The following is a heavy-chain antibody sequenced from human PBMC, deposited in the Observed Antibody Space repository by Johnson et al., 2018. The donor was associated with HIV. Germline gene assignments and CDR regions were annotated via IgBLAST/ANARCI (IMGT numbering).Heavy chain of an antibody. CDR2: ISWNSGSI. J-gene: IGHJ3*02. V-gene: IGHV3-9*01. D-gene: IGHD6-13*01. CDR3: AKDHWVVGSWQAFDI. CDR1: GFTFDDYA. Sequence: VQLVESGGGVVQPGRSLRLSCAASGFTFDDYAMHWVRQAPGKGLEWVSGISWNSGSIGYADSVKGRFTISRDNSKNTLYLQMNSLRAEDTAVYYCAKDHWVVGSWQAFDIWGQGTMVTVSS.